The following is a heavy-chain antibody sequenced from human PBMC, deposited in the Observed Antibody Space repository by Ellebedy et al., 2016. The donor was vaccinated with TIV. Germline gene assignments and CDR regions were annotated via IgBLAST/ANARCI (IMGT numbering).Heavy chain of an antibody. CDR2: IYHSWTT. CDR3: ARDGSGYSYPDI. CDR1: GGSISSSNW. D-gene: IGHD5-18*01. V-gene: IGHV4-4*02. J-gene: IGHJ3*02. Sequence: SETLSLTCAVSGGSISSSNWWIWFRPTPEKGLAWIGEIYHSWTTNYRPSLKSRVTISIDKSKNQFSLNLTSVTAADTAVYYCARDGSGYSYPDIWGQGTMVTVSS.